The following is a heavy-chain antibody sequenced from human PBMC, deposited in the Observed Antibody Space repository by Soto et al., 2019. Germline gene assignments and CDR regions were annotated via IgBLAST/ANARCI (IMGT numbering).Heavy chain of an antibody. CDR1: GGSISSSIYY. D-gene: IGHD3-22*01. Sequence: PSETMSVTCTVSGGSISSSIYYWGWIRQPPGKGLEWIGSIYYSGSTYYNPSLKSRVTISVDTSKNQFSLKLSSVTAADTAVYYCARTPYDSSGSSLDYWGQGTLVTV. CDR3: ARTPYDSSGSSLDY. CDR2: IYYSGST. V-gene: IGHV4-39*01. J-gene: IGHJ4*02.